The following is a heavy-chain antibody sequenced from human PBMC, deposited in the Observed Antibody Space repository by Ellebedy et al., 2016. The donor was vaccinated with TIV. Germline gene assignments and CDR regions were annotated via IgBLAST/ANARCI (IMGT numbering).Heavy chain of an antibody. D-gene: IGHD6-19*01. V-gene: IGHV3-23*01. CDR2: ISGSGGST. CDR1: GFTFSSYA. Sequence: GGSLRLSCAASGFTFSSYAMSWVRQAPGKGLEWVSAISGSGGSTYYADSVKGRFTISRDNSKNTLCLQMNSLRAEDTAVYYCAKVGGWLVGPMDVWGQGTTVTISS. CDR3: AKVGGWLVGPMDV. J-gene: IGHJ6*02.